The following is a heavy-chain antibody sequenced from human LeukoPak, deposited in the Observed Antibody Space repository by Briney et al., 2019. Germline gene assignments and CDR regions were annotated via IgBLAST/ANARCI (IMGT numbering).Heavy chain of an antibody. J-gene: IGHJ4*02. D-gene: IGHD5-12*01. CDR1: GYKFISHW. CDR3: LLGTGGGGYSRH. V-gene: IGHV5-51*01. CDR2: IYPHDSTT. Sequence: GESLKISCQGSGYKFISHWIGWVRQMPGKGLEWMGTIYPHDSTTRYRPSFQGQVTFSADKSVSTAYLQWNSLKTSDTAIYYWLLGTGGGGYSRHWGQGTLVTVSS.